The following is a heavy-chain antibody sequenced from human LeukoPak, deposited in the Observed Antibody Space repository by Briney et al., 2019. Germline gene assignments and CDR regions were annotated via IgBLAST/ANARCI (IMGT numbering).Heavy chain of an antibody. J-gene: IGHJ3*02. CDR2: IVVGSGNT. CDR1: GFTFTSSA. Sequence: SVKVSCKASGFTFTSSAMQWVRQARGQRLEWIGWIVVGSGNTNYEQTFQERITITRDMSTSTAYMELSSLRSEDTAVYYCAANTPRVVREDAFDIWGQGTMVTVSS. V-gene: IGHV1-58*02. D-gene: IGHD2-21*01. CDR3: AANTPRVVREDAFDI.